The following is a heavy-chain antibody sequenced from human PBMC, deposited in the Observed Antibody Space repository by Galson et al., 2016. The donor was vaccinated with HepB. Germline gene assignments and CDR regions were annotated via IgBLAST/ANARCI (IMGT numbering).Heavy chain of an antibody. J-gene: IGHJ4*02. D-gene: IGHD2/OR15-2a*01. Sequence: SLRLSCAASGFTFSSYSMNWVRQAPGKGLEWISYISSSGGAISYADSVKGRFTIFRDNSKNSLYLQMNRLRAEDTAVYYCTRDPLYVTGGIDYWGQGTLVTVSS. V-gene: IGHV3-48*04. CDR2: ISSSGGAI. CDR3: TRDPLYVTGGIDY. CDR1: GFTFSSYS.